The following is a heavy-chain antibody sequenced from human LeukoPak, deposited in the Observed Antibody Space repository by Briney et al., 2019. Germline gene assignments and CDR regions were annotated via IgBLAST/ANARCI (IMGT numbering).Heavy chain of an antibody. D-gene: IGHD3-16*01. CDR1: GFSVSDYS. V-gene: IGHV3-11*05. J-gene: IGHJ4*02. CDR3: TRERRGSYYAYES. CDR2: VMSGRGST. Sequence: GGSLRLSCAASGFSVSDYSISWIRQSPGKGPEWISYVMSGRGSTNYADSVKGRFTISRDNAKNSVALQLDGLRADDTAVYFCTRERRGSYYAYESWGQGTLVTVSS.